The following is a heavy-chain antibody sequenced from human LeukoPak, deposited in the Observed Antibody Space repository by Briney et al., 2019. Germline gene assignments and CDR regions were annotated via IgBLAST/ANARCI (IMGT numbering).Heavy chain of an antibody. D-gene: IGHD1-26*01. CDR1: GFTFSSYW. Sequence: PGGSLRLSCAASGFTFSSYWMSWVRQAPGKGLEWVANIKQDGSEKYYVDSVKGRFTISRDNAKNSLYLQMNSLRAEDTAVYYCASPLFNAPPPATDVGYWGQGTLVTVSS. CDR2: IKQDGSEK. J-gene: IGHJ4*02. V-gene: IGHV3-7*03. CDR3: ASPLFNAPPPATDVGY.